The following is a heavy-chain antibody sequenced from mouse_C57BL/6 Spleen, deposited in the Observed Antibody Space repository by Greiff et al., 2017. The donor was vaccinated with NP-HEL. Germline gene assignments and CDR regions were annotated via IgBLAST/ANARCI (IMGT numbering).Heavy chain of an antibody. D-gene: IGHD2-4*01. CDR3: AREGKDDYDGAWCAY. J-gene: IGHJ3*01. CDR2: IDPANGNT. CDR1: FFNIKNTY. Sequence: QLQQSVAELAPPFSSSPLSFPSSFFNIKNTYIHFFNHIPEQGLEWIGRIDPANGNTKYAPKFQGKATITADTSSNTAYLQLSSLTSEDTAIYYCAREGKDDYDGAWCAYWGQGTLVTVSA. V-gene: IGHV14-3*01.